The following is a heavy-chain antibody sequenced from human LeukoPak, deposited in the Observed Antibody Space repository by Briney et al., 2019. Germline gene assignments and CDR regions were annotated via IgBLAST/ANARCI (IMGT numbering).Heavy chain of an antibody. CDR2: IRYDGSTK. D-gene: IGHD5-12*01. Sequence: GGSLRLSCAASGFTFSSFGMHWVRQAPGKGLEWVAFIRYDGSTKHYADSVQGRFTISRDNSKNTLYLQMNSLRAEDTAVYYCARGPSGYHNTGGQGTLVTVSS. CDR1: GFTFSSFG. J-gene: IGHJ4*02. CDR3: ARGPSGYHNT. V-gene: IGHV3-30*02.